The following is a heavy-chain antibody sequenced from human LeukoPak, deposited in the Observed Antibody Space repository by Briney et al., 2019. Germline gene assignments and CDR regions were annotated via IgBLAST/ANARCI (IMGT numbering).Heavy chain of an antibody. J-gene: IGHJ4*02. CDR3: AREVSRWPYYFDY. CDR1: GGSISSGDYY. CDR2: IYYSGST. D-gene: IGHD4-23*01. V-gene: IGHV4-30-4*01. Sequence: SQTLSLTCTVSGGSISSGDYYWSWIRQPPGKGLEWIGYIYYSGSTYYNPSLKSRVTISVDTSKNQFSLMLSSVTAADTAVYYCAREVSRWPYYFDYWGQGTLVTVSS.